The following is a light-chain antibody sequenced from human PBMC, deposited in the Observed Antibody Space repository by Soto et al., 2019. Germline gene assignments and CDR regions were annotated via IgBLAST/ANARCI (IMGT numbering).Light chain of an antibody. CDR3: QQRSNWTLT. CDR2: DVS. Sequence: EIVLTQSPVTLSLSPGERATLSCRASQSVSSFLAWYQHKPGQPPRLLIYDVSNRAAGIPARFSGSGSGTDFTLTISSLEPEDFAVYYCQQRSNWTLTFGGGTKVEIK. J-gene: IGKJ4*01. CDR1: QSVSSF. V-gene: IGKV3-11*01.